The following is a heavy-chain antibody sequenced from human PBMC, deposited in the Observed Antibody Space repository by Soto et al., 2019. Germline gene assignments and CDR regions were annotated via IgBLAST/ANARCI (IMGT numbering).Heavy chain of an antibody. CDR2: IYYSGST. CDR1: GGSISSYY. Sequence: QVQLQESGPGLVKPSETLSLTCTVSGGSISSYYWSWIRQPPGKGLEWIGYIYYSGSTNYTPSLKSRVTISVDTSKNQFSLKLSSVTAADTAVYYCATVPDYYDSSGPWYFDLWGRGTLVTVSS. CDR3: ATVPDYYDSSGPWYFDL. D-gene: IGHD3-22*01. J-gene: IGHJ2*01. V-gene: IGHV4-59*01.